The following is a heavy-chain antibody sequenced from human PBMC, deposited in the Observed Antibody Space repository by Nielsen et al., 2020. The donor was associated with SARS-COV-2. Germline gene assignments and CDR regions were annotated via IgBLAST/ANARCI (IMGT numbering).Heavy chain of an antibody. J-gene: IGHJ5*02. CDR2: ISGSGGST. V-gene: IGHV3-23*01. CDR3: AKDVLLGYCSGGSCSRGWFDP. D-gene: IGHD2-15*01. CDR1: GFIFSSYA. Sequence: ETLSLTCAASGFIFSSYAMSWVRQAPGKGLEWVSAISGSGGSTYYADSVKGRFTISRDNSKNTLYLQMNSLRAEDTAVYYCAKDVLLGYCSGGSCSRGWFDPWGQGTLVTVSS.